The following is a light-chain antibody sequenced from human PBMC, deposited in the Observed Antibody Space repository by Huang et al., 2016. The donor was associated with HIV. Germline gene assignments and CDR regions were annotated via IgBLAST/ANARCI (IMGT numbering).Light chain of an antibody. V-gene: IGKV4-1*01. CDR2: CAS. CDR1: QRVLASSNGKNY. CDR3: QQYYDTPWT. Sequence: DIVMTQSPDSLAVSLGEGASINCTSSQRVLASSNGKNYLAWFQQKPGQPPYLLFYCASTRASGVPDRFSGRVSGTDFTLTIGRLQAEDVAVYYCQQYYDTPWTFGQGTKVEIK. J-gene: IGKJ1*01.